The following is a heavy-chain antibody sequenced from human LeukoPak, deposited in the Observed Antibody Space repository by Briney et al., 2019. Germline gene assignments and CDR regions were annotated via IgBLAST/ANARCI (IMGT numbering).Heavy chain of an antibody. CDR1: GFTFSLYW. J-gene: IGHJ4*02. Sequence: GGSLRLSCAASGFTFSLYWMQWVRQTPGKGLVWVSRLNSDGSITTYADSVKGRFTISRDNAKNTLYLQMNSLRAEDTALYYCVREYCGGDCYTDFWGQGTLVTVSS. CDR2: LNSDGSIT. D-gene: IGHD2-21*02. CDR3: VREYCGGDCYTDF. V-gene: IGHV3-74*01.